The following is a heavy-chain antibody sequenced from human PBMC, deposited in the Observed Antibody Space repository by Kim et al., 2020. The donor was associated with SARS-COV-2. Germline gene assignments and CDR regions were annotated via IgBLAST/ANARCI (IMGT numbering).Heavy chain of an antibody. CDR3: ARGGGTVTRGGLIDY. V-gene: IGHV4-59*01. J-gene: IGHJ4*02. Sequence: SETLSLTCTVSGGSISSYYWSWIRQPPGKGLEWIGYIYYSGSTNYNPSLKSRVTISVDTSKNQFSLKLSSVTAADTAVYYCARGGGTVTRGGLIDYWGQGTLVTVSS. CDR2: IYYSGST. D-gene: IGHD4-17*01. CDR1: GGSISSYY.